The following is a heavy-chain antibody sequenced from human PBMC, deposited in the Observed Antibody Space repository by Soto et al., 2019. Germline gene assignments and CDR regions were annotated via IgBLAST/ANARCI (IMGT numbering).Heavy chain of an antibody. Sequence: SETLSLTCAVYGGSFSGYYWSWIRQPPGKGLEWIGEINHSGSTNYNPSLKSRVTISVDTSKNQFSLKLSSVTAADTAVYYCARVYSGSDDAFDIWGQGTMVTVSS. CDR3: ARVYSGSDDAFDI. CDR2: INHSGST. V-gene: IGHV4-34*01. J-gene: IGHJ3*02. CDR1: GGSFSGYY. D-gene: IGHD5-12*01.